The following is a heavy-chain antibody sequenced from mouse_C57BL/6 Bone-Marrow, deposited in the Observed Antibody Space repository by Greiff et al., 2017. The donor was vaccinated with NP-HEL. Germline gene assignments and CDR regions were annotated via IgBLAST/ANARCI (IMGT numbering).Heavy chain of an antibody. J-gene: IGHJ1*03. CDR1: GFSFNTYA. Sequence: GGGLVQPTGSLKLSCAASGFSFNTYAMNWVRQAPGKGLEWVARIRSKNNNYATYYADSVKDRFTISRDDSKSMLYLQMNNLKTEDTAMYYCVRTGDWYFDVWGTGTTVTVSS. D-gene: IGHD4-1*01. V-gene: IGHV10-1*01. CDR2: IRSKNNNYAT. CDR3: VRTGDWYFDV.